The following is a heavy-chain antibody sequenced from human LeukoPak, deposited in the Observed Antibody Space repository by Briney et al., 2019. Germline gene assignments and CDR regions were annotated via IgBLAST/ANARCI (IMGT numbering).Heavy chain of an antibody. Sequence: GEALKISCKGSGYSFPSYWIGWVRQMPGKGLEWTGIIYPGDSDTRYSPSFQGQVTISADKSISTAYLQWSSLKASDTAMYYCARQWYSSSSGGDFYYWGQGTLVTVSS. CDR1: GYSFPSYW. J-gene: IGHJ4*02. CDR2: IYPGDSDT. D-gene: IGHD6-6*01. CDR3: ARQWYSSSSGGDFYY. V-gene: IGHV5-51*01.